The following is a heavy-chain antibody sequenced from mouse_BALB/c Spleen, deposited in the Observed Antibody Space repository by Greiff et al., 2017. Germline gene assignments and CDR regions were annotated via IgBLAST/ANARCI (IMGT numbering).Heavy chain of an antibody. CDR1: GFNIKDTY. V-gene: IGHV14-3*02. Sequence: VQLQQSGAELVKPGASVKLSCTASGFNIKDTYMHWVKQRPEQGLEWIGRIDPANGNTKYDPKFQGKATITADTSSNTAYLQLSSLTSEDTAVYYCARDYRYDGYFDVWGAGTTVTVSS. D-gene: IGHD2-14*01. CDR3: ARDYRYDGYFDV. J-gene: IGHJ1*01. CDR2: IDPANGNT.